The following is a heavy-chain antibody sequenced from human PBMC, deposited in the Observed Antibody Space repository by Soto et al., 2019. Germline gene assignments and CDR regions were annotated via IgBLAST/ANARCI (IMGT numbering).Heavy chain of an antibody. D-gene: IGHD3-22*01. CDR1: GFTFSSYS. J-gene: IGHJ3*02. CDR3: ARAVEYSSGFRFDI. Sequence: EVQLVESGGGLVKPGGSLRLSCAASGFTFSSYSMNWVRQAPGKGLEWVSSISSSSSYIYYADSVKGRFTISRDNAKTSLYLQMNSLRAEDTAVYYCARAVEYSSGFRFDIWGQGTMVTVSS. V-gene: IGHV3-21*01. CDR2: ISSSSSYI.